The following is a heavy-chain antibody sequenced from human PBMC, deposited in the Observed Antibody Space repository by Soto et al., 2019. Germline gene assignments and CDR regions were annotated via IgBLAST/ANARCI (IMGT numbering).Heavy chain of an antibody. CDR1: GFTFSSYA. D-gene: IGHD3-9*01. V-gene: IGHV3-30-3*01. J-gene: IGHJ4*02. Sequence: GGSLRLSCAASGFTFSSYAMHWVRQAPGKGLEWVAVISYDGSNKYYADSVKGRFTVSRDNSKNTLYLQMNSLRAEDTAVYYCAREIYYAILTGYSYYFDYWGQGTLVTVSS. CDR2: ISYDGSNK. CDR3: AREIYYAILTGYSYYFDY.